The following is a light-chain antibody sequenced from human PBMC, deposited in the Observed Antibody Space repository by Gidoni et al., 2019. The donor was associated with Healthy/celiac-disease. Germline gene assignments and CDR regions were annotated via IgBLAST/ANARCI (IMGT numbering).Light chain of an antibody. CDR2: DAS. J-gene: IGKJ1*01. V-gene: IGKV1-33*01. CDR3: QQYDNLPPPT. Sequence: DIQMTQSPSSLSASVGDRVTITCQASQDISNYLHWYQQKPGKAPKLLIYDASNLETGVPSRFSGSGSGTDFTFTISSLQPEDIATYYCQQYDNLPPPTFGQGTKVEIK. CDR1: QDISNY.